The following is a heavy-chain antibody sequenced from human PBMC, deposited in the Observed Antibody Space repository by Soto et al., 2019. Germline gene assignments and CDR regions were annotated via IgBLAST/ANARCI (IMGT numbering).Heavy chain of an antibody. V-gene: IGHV1-46*01. CDR1: GYPFTDYF. Sequence: ASVKVSCKTSGYPFTDYFIHWVRQAPGQGLEWMGIVSLYHHSTSYAQKFQGRLTVTADTSTTTVYMDLSSLTSEDSAVYWCARELYSCGGDCPYYMDYWGQGTLVTVSS. CDR3: ARELYSCGGDCPYYMDY. J-gene: IGHJ4*02. D-gene: IGHD2-21*02. CDR2: VSLYHHST.